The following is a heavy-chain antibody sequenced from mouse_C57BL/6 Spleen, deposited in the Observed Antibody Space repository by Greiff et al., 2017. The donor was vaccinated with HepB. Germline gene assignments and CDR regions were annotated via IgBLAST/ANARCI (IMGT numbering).Heavy chain of an antibody. CDR3: ARYGSVYAMDY. CDR1: GYTFTSYW. Sequence: QVQLQQSGAELVKPGASVKMSCKASGYTFTSYWITWVKQRPGQGLEWIGDIYPGSGSTNYNEKFKSKATLTVDTSSSTAYMQLSSLTSEDSAVYYCARYGSVYAMDYWGQGTSVTVSS. V-gene: IGHV1-55*01. CDR2: IYPGSGST. D-gene: IGHD1-1*01. J-gene: IGHJ4*01.